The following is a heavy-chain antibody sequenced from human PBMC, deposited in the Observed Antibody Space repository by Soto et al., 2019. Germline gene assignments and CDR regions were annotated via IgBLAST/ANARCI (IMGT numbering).Heavy chain of an antibody. CDR1: GFTFDDYA. CDR3: AKDTTGGSGYYSDYYYYGMDV. D-gene: IGHD3-3*01. CDR2: ISWNSGSI. V-gene: IGHV3-9*01. Sequence: GGSLRLSCAASGFTFDDYAMHWVRQAPGKGLEWVSGISWNSGSIGYADSVKGRFTISRDNAKNSLYLQMNSLRAEDTALYYCAKDTTGGSGYYSDYYYYGMDVWGQGTTVTVSS. J-gene: IGHJ6*02.